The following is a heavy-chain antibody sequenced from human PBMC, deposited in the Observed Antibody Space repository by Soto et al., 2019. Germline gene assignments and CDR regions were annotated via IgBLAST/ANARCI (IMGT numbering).Heavy chain of an antibody. V-gene: IGHV3-74*01. J-gene: IGHJ4*02. CDR3: AINWIYGDNLADY. CDR2: INSDGSST. D-gene: IGHD4-17*01. Sequence: WGSLRLSCAASGFTFSSYWMHWVRQAPGKGLVWVSRINSDGSSTSYADSVKGRFTISRDNAKNTLYLQMNSLRAEDTAVYYCAINWIYGDNLADYWGQGTLVTVSS. CDR1: GFTFSSYW.